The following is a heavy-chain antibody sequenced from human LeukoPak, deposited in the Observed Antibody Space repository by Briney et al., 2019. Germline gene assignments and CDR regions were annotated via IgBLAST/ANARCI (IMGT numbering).Heavy chain of an antibody. V-gene: IGHV3-21*01. D-gene: IGHD4-11*01. Sequence: GGSLRLSCAASGFTFSTYTMNWVRQAPGKGLEWVSSLSSDRRYIYYADSVKGRFTISRDNAKNSLYLQMNSLRAEDTAVYYCARSVRAVTFDYWGQGTLVTVSS. J-gene: IGHJ4*02. CDR3: ARSVRAVTFDY. CDR1: GFTFSTYT. CDR2: LSSDRRYI.